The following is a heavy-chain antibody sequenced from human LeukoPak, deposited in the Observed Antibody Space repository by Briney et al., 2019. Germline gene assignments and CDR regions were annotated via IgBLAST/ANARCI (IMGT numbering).Heavy chain of an antibody. Sequence: GGSLRLSCAASGFTFSDYNMHWVRQAPGKGLDWVTFIRTDGSNKYYADSVKGRFTISRDNSKNTLYLQMNSLRAEDTAVYYCAELGITMIGGVWGKGTTVTISS. J-gene: IGHJ6*04. CDR3: AELGITMIGGV. V-gene: IGHV3-30*02. CDR2: IRTDGSNK. CDR1: GFTFSDYN. D-gene: IGHD3-10*02.